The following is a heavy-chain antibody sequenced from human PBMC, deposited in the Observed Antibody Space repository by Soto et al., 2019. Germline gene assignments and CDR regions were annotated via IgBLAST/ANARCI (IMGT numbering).Heavy chain of an antibody. CDR1: GFTFSSYS. CDR2: ISSSSSYI. V-gene: IGHV3-21*01. Sequence: GGSLRLSCAASGFTFSSYSMNWVRQAPGKGLEWVSSISSSSSYIYYADSVKGRFTISRDNAKNSLYLQMNSLRAEDTAVYYCARDLAGEYAFDIWGQWTMVTVSS. J-gene: IGHJ3*02. CDR3: ARDLAGEYAFDI. D-gene: IGHD3-16*01.